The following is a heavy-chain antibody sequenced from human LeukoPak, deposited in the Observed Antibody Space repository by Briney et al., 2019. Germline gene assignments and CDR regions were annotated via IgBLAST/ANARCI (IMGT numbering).Heavy chain of an antibody. V-gene: IGHV3-15*01. CDR1: GFTFSNAW. CDR3: TTPDSSWYYYYYMDV. Sequence: GGSLRLSCAASGFTFSNAWMSWVRQAPGKGLEWVGRIKSKTDGGTTDYAAPVKGRFTISRDDSKNTLYLQMNSLKTEDTAVYYCTTPDSSWYYYYYMDVWGKGTTVTVSS. CDR2: IKSKTDGGTT. D-gene: IGHD6-13*01. J-gene: IGHJ6*03.